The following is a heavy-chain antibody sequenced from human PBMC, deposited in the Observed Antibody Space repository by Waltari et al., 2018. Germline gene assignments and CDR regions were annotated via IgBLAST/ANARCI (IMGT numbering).Heavy chain of an antibody. CDR1: GFTLRNFW. J-gene: IGHJ4*02. CDR3: ARDFAYGRFDY. CDR2: IGHDASAT. Sequence: EVQLVESGGALVQPGGSLRLPCTDSGFTLRNFWMPWVRRAPGKGLEWVAMIGHDASATYYVGSVKGRFTVSRDNAKSSLFLQMNSLSVEDTAVYYCARDFAYGRFDYWGQGTLVTVSS. D-gene: IGHD3-10*01. V-gene: IGHV3-7*03.